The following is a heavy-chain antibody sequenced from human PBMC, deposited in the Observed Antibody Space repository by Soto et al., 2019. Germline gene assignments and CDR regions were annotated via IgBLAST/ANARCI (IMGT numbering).Heavy chain of an antibody. J-gene: IGHJ4*02. D-gene: IGHD3-9*01. CDR2: ITGYNGYT. V-gene: IGHV1-18*01. CDR1: GYTFTSFG. CDR3: ARRRDVLTGYYSDF. Sequence: QVQLVQSGAEVRKPGASVTVSCKASGYTFTSFGISWVRQAPGQGLEWMGWITGYNGYTDYAQSLQDRVTLTKDTSTSTAYMEMRSLRFDDTAVYYCARRRDVLTGYYSDFWGQGTLVTVSS.